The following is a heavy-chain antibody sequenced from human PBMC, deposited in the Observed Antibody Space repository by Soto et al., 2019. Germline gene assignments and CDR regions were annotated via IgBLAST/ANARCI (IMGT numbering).Heavy chain of an antibody. CDR2: ISAYNGNT. CDR3: ARGVLYYDILTGYQGPPNV. Sequence: QVQLVQSGAEVKKPGASVKVSCKASGYTFTSYGISWVRQAPGQGLEWMGWISAYNGNTNYAQKLQGRVTMTTDTTTSTAYLELRSLRSDDTAVYYCARGVLYYDILTGYQGPPNVWGQGTTVTVSS. CDR1: GYTFTSYG. D-gene: IGHD3-9*01. V-gene: IGHV1-18*01. J-gene: IGHJ6*02.